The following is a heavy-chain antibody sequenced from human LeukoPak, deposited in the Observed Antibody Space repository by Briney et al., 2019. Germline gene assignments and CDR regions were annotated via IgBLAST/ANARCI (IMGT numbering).Heavy chain of an antibody. CDR3: AKVPARESGYYIYYFDY. CDR2: ISWNSGSI. J-gene: IGHJ4*02. Sequence: GGSLRLSCAASGFTFSSYATSWVRQAPGKGLEWVSGISWNSGSIGYADSVKGRFTMSRDNAKNSLYLQMNSLRAEDTALYYCAKVPARESGYYIYYFDYWGQGTLVTVSS. CDR1: GFTFSSYA. V-gene: IGHV3-9*01. D-gene: IGHD3-22*01.